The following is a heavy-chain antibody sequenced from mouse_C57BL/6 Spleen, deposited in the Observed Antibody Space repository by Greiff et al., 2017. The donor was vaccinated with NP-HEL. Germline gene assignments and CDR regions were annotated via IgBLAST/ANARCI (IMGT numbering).Heavy chain of an antibody. CDR1: GYTFTSYT. Sequence: QVQLQQSGADLARPGASVKMSCKASGYTFTSYTMHWVNQRPRQGPDWTGYINPSSGYSKYDQKFKDKSTLTAVKSSSTAYMQLSSLTSEAAAVYYCAITHGGWGEDTELTVAS. D-gene: IGHD1-3*01. V-gene: IGHV1-4*01. CDR3: AITHGG. CDR2: INPSSGYS. J-gene: IGHJ2*01.